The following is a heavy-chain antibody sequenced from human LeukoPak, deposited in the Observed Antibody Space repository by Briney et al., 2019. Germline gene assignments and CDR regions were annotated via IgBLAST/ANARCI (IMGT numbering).Heavy chain of an antibody. D-gene: IGHD3-16*01. Sequence: SETLSLTCTVSGGSISSYYWGWIRQPPGKGLEWIGSIYYSGSTYYNPSLKSRVTISVDTSKNQFSQKLSSVTAADTAVYYCARGRGGPPDYWGQGTLVTVSS. CDR3: ARGRGGPPDY. CDR1: GGSISSYY. J-gene: IGHJ4*02. V-gene: IGHV4-39*07. CDR2: IYYSGST.